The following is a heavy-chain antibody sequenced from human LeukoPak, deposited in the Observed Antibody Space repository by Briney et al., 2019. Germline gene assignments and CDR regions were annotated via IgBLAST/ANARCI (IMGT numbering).Heavy chain of an antibody. D-gene: IGHD3-16*01. J-gene: IGHJ5*02. Sequence: GGSLRLSCAASGFTVSSYSMNWVRQAPGKGLKWVASVNEDGSEKYLVDSVKGRFTISRDNAKNSLFLQLHSLSAEDTAVYYCGRGFAWLDNWGQGTQVTVFS. CDR2: VNEDGSEK. CDR3: GRGFAWLDN. CDR1: GFTVSSYS. V-gene: IGHV3-7*05.